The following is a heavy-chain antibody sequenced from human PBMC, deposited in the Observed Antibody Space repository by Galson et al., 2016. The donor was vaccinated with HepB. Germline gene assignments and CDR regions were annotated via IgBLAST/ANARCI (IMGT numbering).Heavy chain of an antibody. D-gene: IGHD6-13*01. CDR2: ISGSAYSGVT. CDR1: GFTFSTYA. J-gene: IGHJ4*02. CDR3: AKRPTWRIAIPVDYFDY. Sequence: SLRLSCAASGFTFSTYAMSWVRQAPGKRLEWVSVISGSAYSGVTYYADSVRGRFTISRDDSKNTLYLLMNSLTAEDTAAYYCAKRPTWRIAIPVDYFDYWGQGTMVTVSS. V-gene: IGHV3-23*01.